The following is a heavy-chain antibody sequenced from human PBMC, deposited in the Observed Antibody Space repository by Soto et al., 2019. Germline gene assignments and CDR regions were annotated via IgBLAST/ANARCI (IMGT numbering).Heavy chain of an antibody. D-gene: IGHD3-16*01. CDR2: INSDGSRT. CDR1: GFTFSSQW. CDR3: GRGWLNTAVDY. V-gene: IGHV3-74*01. Sequence: EVQLVESGGGLVQPGGSLRLTCAAAGFTFSSQWMYWVRQGPGKGLVWVSRINSDGSRTNYADSVKGRFTISRDNAKNTLYLQMNSLRAEATAVFYCGRGWLNTAVDYWGQGTLVTVSS. J-gene: IGHJ4*02.